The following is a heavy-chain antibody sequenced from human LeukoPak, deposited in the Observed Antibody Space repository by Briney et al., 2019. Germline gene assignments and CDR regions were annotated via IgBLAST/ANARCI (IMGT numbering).Heavy chain of an antibody. CDR1: GGSISGYY. CDR3: ARSMGWGYYFDY. J-gene: IGHJ4*02. Sequence: PSETLSLTCTASGGSISGYYWSWIRQPPGKGLEWIGYIYYSGSTNYNPSLKSRVTISVDTSKNQLSLKLSSVTAADTAVYYCARSMGWGYYFDYWGQGTLVTVSS. D-gene: IGHD2-21*01. V-gene: IGHV4-59*08. CDR2: IYYSGST.